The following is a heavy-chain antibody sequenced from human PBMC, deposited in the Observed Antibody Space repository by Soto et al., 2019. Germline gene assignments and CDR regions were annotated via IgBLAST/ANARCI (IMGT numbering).Heavy chain of an antibody. CDR2: ISAHNGNT. V-gene: IGHV1-18*01. J-gene: IGHJ4*02. CDR3: ARGRYGDY. Sequence: QVHLVQYGAEVKKPGASVKVSCKGSGYIFTTYGITWVRQAPGQGLERMGWISAHNGNTNYAQKLQGRVTVTRDTSTSTGYVGLGNRRSDDTAVYCCARGRYGDYWGQGALLTVSS. CDR1: GYIFTTYG. D-gene: IGHD1-1*01.